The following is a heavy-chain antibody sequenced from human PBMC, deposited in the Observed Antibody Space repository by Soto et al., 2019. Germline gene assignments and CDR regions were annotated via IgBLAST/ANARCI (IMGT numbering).Heavy chain of an antibody. J-gene: IGHJ6*02. CDR1: GYTFTGYY. CDR2: INPNSGGT. D-gene: IGHD6-13*01. CDR3: ARVGPLSSSWAGVYYYYGMDV. V-gene: IGHV1-2*04. Sequence: ASVKVSCKASGYTFTGYYMHWVRQAPGQGLEWMGWINPNSGGTNYAQKFQGWVTMTRDTSISTAYMELSRLRSDDTAVYYCARVGPLSSSWAGVYYYYGMDVWGQGTTVTVSS.